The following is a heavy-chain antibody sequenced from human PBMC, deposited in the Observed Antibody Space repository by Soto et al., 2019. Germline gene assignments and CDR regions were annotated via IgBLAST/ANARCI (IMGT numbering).Heavy chain of an antibody. CDR3: ARGTPSPLIVRSSRGPWFDP. Sequence: QVQLQQSGPGLVKSSETLSLTCTVSGGSISSYYWCWIRQPPGKGLEWIGYMYYGGRTNYNPSLKSRVTISVDTSKMQVSLKLSSVTAADTAVYFCARGTPSPLIVRSSRGPWFDPWGQGTLVTVSS. J-gene: IGHJ5*02. CDR1: GGSISSYY. CDR2: MYYGGRT. D-gene: IGHD2-15*01. V-gene: IGHV4-59*08.